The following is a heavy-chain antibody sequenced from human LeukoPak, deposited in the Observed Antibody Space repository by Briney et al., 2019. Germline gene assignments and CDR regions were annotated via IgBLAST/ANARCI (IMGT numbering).Heavy chain of an antibody. CDR1: GFTFRNAW. CDR3: ARDNPPDY. CDR2: IKQDGSEK. V-gene: IGHV3-7*03. J-gene: IGHJ4*02. Sequence: GGSLRLSCAASGFTFRNAWMSWVRQAPGKGLEWVANIKQDGSEKSYVESVRGRFTISRDNAKNSLYLQLNSLRAENTALYYCARDNPPDYWGQGTLVTVSS.